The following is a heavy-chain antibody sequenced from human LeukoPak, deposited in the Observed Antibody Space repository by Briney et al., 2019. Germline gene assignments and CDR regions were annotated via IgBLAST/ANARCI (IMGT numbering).Heavy chain of an antibody. J-gene: IGHJ4*02. V-gene: IGHV1-8*03. Sequence: ASVKVSCKASGYTFTSYGISWVRQATGQGLEWMGWMNPNSGNTGYAQKFQGRVTITRNTSISTAYMELSSLRSEDTAVYYCATDDGYNSPLVWGQGTLVTVSS. CDR3: ATDDGYNSPLV. CDR1: GYTFTSYG. CDR2: MNPNSGNT. D-gene: IGHD5-24*01.